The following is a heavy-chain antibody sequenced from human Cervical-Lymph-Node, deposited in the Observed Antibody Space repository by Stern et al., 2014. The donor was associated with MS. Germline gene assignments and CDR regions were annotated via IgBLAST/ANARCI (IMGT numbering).Heavy chain of an antibody. CDR3: AKVSGDNWFGP. J-gene: IGHJ5*01. CDR2: VIPIVGTS. Sequence: QVQLVQSGAEVKKTGSSVKVSCKSSGGISWVRQATGQGLEWMGGVIPIVGTSNYAQKFQGRVTINEDYSTHTTYLHMCRLLYDVSAVYYFAKVSGDNWFGPCFQGTLVTVSS. D-gene: IGHD1-26*01. V-gene: IGHV1-69*01. CDR1: GG.